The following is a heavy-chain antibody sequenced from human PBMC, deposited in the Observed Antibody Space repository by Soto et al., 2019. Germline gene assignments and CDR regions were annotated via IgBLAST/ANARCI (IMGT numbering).Heavy chain of an antibody. CDR3: ARAYGYYFDY. CDR2: IYHSGST. CDR1: GASISSGGYS. J-gene: IGHJ4*02. Sequence: TLSLTCAVSGASISSGGYSWSWIRQPPGKGLEWIGYIYHSGSTYYNPSLKSRVTISVDRSKNQFSLKLSSVTAADTAVYYCARAYGYYFDYWGQGTLVTVSS. D-gene: IGHD3-10*01. V-gene: IGHV4-30-2*01.